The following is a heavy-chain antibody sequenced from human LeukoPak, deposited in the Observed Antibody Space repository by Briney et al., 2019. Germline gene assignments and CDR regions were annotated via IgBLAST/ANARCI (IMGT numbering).Heavy chain of an antibody. J-gene: IGHJ6*02. CDR3: ARADFYYYYGMDV. Sequence: PGRSLRLSCAASGFTVSSNYMSWVRQAPGKGLEWVSVIYSGGSTYYADSVKGRFTISRDNSKNTLYLQMNSLRAEDTAVYYCARADFYYYYGMDVWGQGTTVTVSS. CDR2: IYSGGST. V-gene: IGHV3-66*01. CDR1: GFTVSSNY.